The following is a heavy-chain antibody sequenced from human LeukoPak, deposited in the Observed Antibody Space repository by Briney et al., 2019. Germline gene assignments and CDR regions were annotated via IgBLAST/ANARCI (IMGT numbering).Heavy chain of an antibody. J-gene: IGHJ4*02. CDR2: ISTTGGST. CDR1: GFSFNNYA. V-gene: IGHV3-23*01. CDR3: AKDWTTVVTPKGYYFDS. D-gene: IGHD4-23*01. Sequence: PGGSPRLSCAASGFSFNNYAMSWVRQAPGKGLEWVSAISTTGGSTYYADSVKGRFTISRDNSKNTLSLQMDSLRVEDTAVYYCAKDWTTVVTPKGYYFDSWGQGTLATVSS.